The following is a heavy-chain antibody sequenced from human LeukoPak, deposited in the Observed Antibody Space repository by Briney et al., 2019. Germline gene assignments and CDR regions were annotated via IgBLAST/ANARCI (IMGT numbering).Heavy chain of an antibody. D-gene: IGHD2-21*01. Sequence: SETLSLTCTVSGGSISSSSYHWGWIRQPPGKGLEWIGSIYYSGSTCYNPSLKSGVTISVDTSKNQFSLKLSSVSAADTAVYYCARLLFGSSYYFDYWGQGTLVTVSS. V-gene: IGHV4-39*01. CDR3: ARLLFGSSYYFDY. J-gene: IGHJ4*02. CDR1: GGSISSSSYH. CDR2: IYYSGST.